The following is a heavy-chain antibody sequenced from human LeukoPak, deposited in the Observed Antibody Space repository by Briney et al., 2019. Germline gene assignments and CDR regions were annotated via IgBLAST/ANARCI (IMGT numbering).Heavy chain of an antibody. Sequence: GGSLRLSCAASGFTFSSYAMSWVRQAPGKGLEWVSAISGSGGSTYYADSVKGRFTISRDNSKNPLYLQMNSLRAEDTAVYYCAKFKTGSSSSQYFPHWGQGTLVTVSS. V-gene: IGHV3-23*01. D-gene: IGHD6-13*01. CDR3: AKFKTGSSSSQYFPH. CDR1: GFTFSSYA. J-gene: IGHJ1*01. CDR2: ISGSGGST.